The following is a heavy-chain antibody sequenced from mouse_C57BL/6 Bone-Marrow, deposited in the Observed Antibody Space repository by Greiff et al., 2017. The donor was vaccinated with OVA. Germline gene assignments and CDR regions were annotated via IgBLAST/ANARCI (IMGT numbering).Heavy chain of an antibody. CDR1: GFNIKDDY. CDR3: TSLITTVVAPYYYAMDY. CDR2: IDHENGDT. J-gene: IGHJ4*01. V-gene: IGHV14-4*01. D-gene: IGHD1-1*01. Sequence: EVKLQQSGAELVRPGASVKLSCTASGFNIKDDYMHWVKQRPEQGLEWIGWIDHENGDTEYASKFQGKATITADTASNTAYLQLSSLISEDTAVYYCTSLITTVVAPYYYAMDYWGQGTSVTVSS.